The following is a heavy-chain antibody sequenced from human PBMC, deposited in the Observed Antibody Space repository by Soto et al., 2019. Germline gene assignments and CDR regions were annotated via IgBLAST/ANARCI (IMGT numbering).Heavy chain of an antibody. CDR3: ARDQNGSPHFDY. D-gene: IGHD1-26*01. CDR2: SYYSGCT. CDR1: GASIRNYY. J-gene: IGHJ4*02. Sequence: QVHLQESGPGLVKPSETLSLTCTVSGASIRNYYWSWIRQPPGKGLEWIGFSYYSGCTNYNPSLNSRVTMSVYTSNNQFSLKLSSVTAADTAVYYCARDQNGSPHFDYWGQGILVTVS. V-gene: IGHV4-59*01.